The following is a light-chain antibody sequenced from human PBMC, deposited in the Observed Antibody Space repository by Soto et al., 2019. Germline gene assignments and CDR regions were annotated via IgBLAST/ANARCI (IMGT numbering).Light chain of an antibody. CDR3: SSYTSSSTVV. CDR2: EVS. Sequence: QSALTQPASVSGSPGQSITISCTGTSSDVGGYNYVSWYQQHTGKAPKLMIYEVSNRPSGVSNRFSGSKSGNTASLTISGLQAEDEADYYCSSYTSSSTVVFGGGTKLTVL. CDR1: SSDVGGYNY. V-gene: IGLV2-14*01. J-gene: IGLJ2*01.